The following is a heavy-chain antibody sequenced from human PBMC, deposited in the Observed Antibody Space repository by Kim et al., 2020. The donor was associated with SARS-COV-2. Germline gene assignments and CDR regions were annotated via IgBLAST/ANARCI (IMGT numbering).Heavy chain of an antibody. CDR3: AKGIDY. V-gene: IGHV3-30*18. Sequence: YDGSNKYYADSVKGRFTISRDNSKNTLYLQMNSLRAEDTAVYYCAKGIDYWGQGTLVTVSS. J-gene: IGHJ4*02. CDR2: YDGSNK.